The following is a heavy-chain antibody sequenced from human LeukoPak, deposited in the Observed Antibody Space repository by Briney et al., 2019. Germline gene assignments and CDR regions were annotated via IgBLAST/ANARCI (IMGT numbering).Heavy chain of an antibody. D-gene: IGHD4-17*01. J-gene: IGHJ4*02. V-gene: IGHV4-38-2*01. Sequence: SETLSLTCAVSGYSISSGYYWGWIRQPPGKGLEWIGSIYHSGSTYYNPSLNSRVTISVDTSKNQFSLKLSSVTAADTAVYYCAGGPVAVTHRFDYWGQGTLVTVSS. CDR1: GYSISSGYY. CDR2: IYHSGST. CDR3: AGGPVAVTHRFDY.